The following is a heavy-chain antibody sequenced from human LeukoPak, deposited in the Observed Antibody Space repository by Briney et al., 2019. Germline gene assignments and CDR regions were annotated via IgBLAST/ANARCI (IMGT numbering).Heavy chain of an antibody. CDR2: ISSSGSTI. J-gene: IGHJ4*02. V-gene: IGHV3-11*04. Sequence: GGSLRLSCAASGFTFSDYYMSWIRQAPGKGLEWVSYISSSGSTIYYADSVKGRFTISRDNAKNSLYLQMNSLRAEDTAVYYCARDLTPLYGTMVVTPGFDYWGQGTLVTVSS. D-gene: IGHD4-23*01. CDR1: GFTFSDYY. CDR3: ARDLTPLYGTMVVTPGFDY.